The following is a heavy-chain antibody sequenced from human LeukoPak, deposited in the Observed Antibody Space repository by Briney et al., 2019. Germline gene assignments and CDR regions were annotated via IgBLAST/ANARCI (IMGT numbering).Heavy chain of an antibody. Sequence: QSGGSLRLSCAASGFTFNSYGMHWVRQAPGKGLEWVAFIRYDGSDKYYADSVKGRFTVSRDNSKSTLYLQMNSLRAEDTAVYYCAKDDSDWDAFDVWGQGTMVTVSS. CDR3: AKDDSDWDAFDV. CDR2: IRYDGSDK. CDR1: GFTFNSYG. D-gene: IGHD2-21*01. V-gene: IGHV3-30*02. J-gene: IGHJ3*01.